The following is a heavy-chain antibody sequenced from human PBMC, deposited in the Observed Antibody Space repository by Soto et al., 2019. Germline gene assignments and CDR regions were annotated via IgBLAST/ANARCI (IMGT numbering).Heavy chain of an antibody. CDR1: GFTFSSYA. Sequence: GGSLRLSCAASGFTFSSYAMTWVRQAPGKGLEWVSATTSSGGTTYYADSVRGRFTISRDNSQNTLYLQMNGLRAEDTAVYYCAKVGGGYYYMDVWGKGTTVTVSS. J-gene: IGHJ6*03. CDR2: TTSSGGTT. CDR3: AKVGGGYYYMDV. D-gene: IGHD1-26*01. V-gene: IGHV3-23*01.